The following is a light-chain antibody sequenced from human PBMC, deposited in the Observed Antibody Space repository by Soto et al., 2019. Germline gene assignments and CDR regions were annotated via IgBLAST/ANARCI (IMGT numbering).Light chain of an antibody. J-gene: IGLJ2*01. CDR3: QCYDSSLSAVV. CDR1: SSNIGAGYD. Sequence: QSVLTQPPSVSGAPGQRVTISCTGSSSNIGAGYDVHWYQQLPGTAPKLLIYGNTNRPSGVPDRFSGSKSGTSASLAITGLQAEDEADYYCQCYDSSLSAVVFGGWTKLTVL. V-gene: IGLV1-40*01. CDR2: GNT.